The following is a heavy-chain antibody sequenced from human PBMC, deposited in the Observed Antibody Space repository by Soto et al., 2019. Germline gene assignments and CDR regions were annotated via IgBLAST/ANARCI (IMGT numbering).Heavy chain of an antibody. J-gene: IGHJ4*02. CDR1: GYTFTGYY. V-gene: IGHV1-2*04. Sequence: SVKVSCMASGYTFTGYYLHRVRQAPGQGLEWMGWINPNSGGTNYAQKFQGWVTMTRDTSISTAYMELSRLRSDDTAVYYCARTSSYGDLVDCWGQGTLVTVSS. CDR3: ARTSSYGDLVDC. D-gene: IGHD4-17*01. CDR2: INPNSGGT.